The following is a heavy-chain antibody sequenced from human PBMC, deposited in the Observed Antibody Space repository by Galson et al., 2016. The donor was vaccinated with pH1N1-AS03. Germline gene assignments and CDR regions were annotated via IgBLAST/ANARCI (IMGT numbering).Heavy chain of an antibody. V-gene: IGHV1-69*01. CDR1: GGNFRTHP. J-gene: IGHJ3*02. CDR3: AKPHDYNEYEGGFDI. CDR2: IMPVFGPA. Sequence: SCKASGGNFRTHPISWVRQAPGQGLEWMGGIMPVFGPAKYAQKFQGRVTISADESTSTAYMELNNLRPEDTAVYYCAKPHDYNEYEGGFDIWGQGTRVTVSS. D-gene: IGHD5-24*01.